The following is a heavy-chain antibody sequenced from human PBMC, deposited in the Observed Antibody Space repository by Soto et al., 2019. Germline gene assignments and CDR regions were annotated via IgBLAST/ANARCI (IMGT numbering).Heavy chain of an antibody. V-gene: IGHV3-73*01. CDR3: TRLKWDIAVAGIDY. D-gene: IGHD6-19*01. CDR1: GFTFSGSA. CDR2: IRSKANSYAT. Sequence: PGGSLRLSCAASGFTFSGSAMHWVRQASGKGLEWVGRIRSKANSYATAYAASVKGRFTISRDDSKNTAYLQMNSLKTEDTAVYYCTRLKWDIAVAGIDYWGQGTLVTVSS. J-gene: IGHJ4*02.